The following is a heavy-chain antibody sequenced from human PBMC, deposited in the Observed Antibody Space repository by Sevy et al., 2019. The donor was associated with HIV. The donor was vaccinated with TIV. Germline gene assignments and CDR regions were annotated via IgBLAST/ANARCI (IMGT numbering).Heavy chain of an antibody. Sequence: GGSLRLSCAGSGFSFNNFWMSWVRQAPGKGLEWVANIKKDGTEKYYTDSVKGRFTISRDNDKNSLYLQMNSLRAEDNDVYYCAIGWSRAYFDVWGQGALVTVSS. CDR3: AIGWSRAYFDV. CDR2: IKKDGTEK. V-gene: IGHV3-7*03. CDR1: GFSFNNFW. D-gene: IGHD3-3*01. J-gene: IGHJ4*02.